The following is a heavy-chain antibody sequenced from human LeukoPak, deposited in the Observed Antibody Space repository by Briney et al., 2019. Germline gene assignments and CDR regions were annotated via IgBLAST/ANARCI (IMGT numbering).Heavy chain of an antibody. CDR1: GYTFTSYY. V-gene: IGHV1-46*01. J-gene: IGHJ4*02. CDR2: INPSGGST. Sequence: GASVKVSCKASGYTFTSYYMHWARQAPGQGLEWMGIINPSGGSTSYAQKFQGRVTMTRDTSTSTVYMELSSLRSEDTAVYYCARDSSLGVEIDYWGQGTLVTVSS. CDR3: ARDSSLGVEIDY. D-gene: IGHD2-8*01.